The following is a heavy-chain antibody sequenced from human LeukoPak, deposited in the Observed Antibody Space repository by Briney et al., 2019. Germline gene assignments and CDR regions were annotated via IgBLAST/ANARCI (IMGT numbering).Heavy chain of an antibody. D-gene: IGHD6-19*01. CDR3: AREGVAVAGIDY. V-gene: IGHV4-61*02. CDR1: GDFITSDTYS. CDR2: IYTTGTT. Sequence: PSQTLSLTCTLSGDFITSDTYSWSWIRQPAGMQLEWIGRIYTTGTTNYNPSLRSRVTMSIDTSKNQFSLKLNSVTAADTAVYYCAREGVAVAGIDYWGQGTLVTVSS. J-gene: IGHJ4*02.